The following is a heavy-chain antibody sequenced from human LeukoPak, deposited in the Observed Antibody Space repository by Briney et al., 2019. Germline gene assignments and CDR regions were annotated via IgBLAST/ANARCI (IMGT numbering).Heavy chain of an antibody. CDR2: IDPSDSYT. CDR3: ARSLFDYDILTGHDY. Sequence: GESLKISCKGSGYSSTTYLISWVRQMSGKGLEWMGTIDPSDSYTKYSPTFQGHVTISADKSISTAYLQWSSLKASDTAVYYCARSLFDYDILTGHDYWGQGTLVTVSS. V-gene: IGHV5-10-1*01. J-gene: IGHJ4*02. D-gene: IGHD3-9*01. CDR1: GYSSTTYL.